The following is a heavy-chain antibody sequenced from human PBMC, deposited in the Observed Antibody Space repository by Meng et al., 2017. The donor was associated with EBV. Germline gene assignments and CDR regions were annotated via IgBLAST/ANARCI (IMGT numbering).Heavy chain of an antibody. D-gene: IGHD1-20*01. CDR2: INPIFGTA. V-gene: IGHV1-69*01. J-gene: IGHJ4*02. CDR1: GVTFSDYA. Sequence: VRLDASVASEQKQGLSVKVCCKGAGVTFSDYAISWVRQAPGQGLEWMGGINPIFGTANYAQKCQGRVTITADESTSTAYMELSSLRSEDTAVYYCARAPDNWNDGPYYWGQGTLVTVSS. CDR3: ARAPDNWNDGPYY.